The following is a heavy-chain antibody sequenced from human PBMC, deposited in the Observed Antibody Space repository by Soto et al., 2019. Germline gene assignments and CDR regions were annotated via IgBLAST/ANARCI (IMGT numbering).Heavy chain of an antibody. Sequence: EVQLVESGGGLVKPGESLRLSCTASGLTLTDAWMKWVRQAPGKGLEGVGRRKSKTNGGTADYAAPVRGRFTILRDDSKNMLYLQMNSLKTEDTAVYYCAYYRDSRAVHFDSWGQGTLVTVSS. J-gene: IGHJ4*02. CDR2: RKSKTNGGTA. V-gene: IGHV3-15*07. D-gene: IGHD3-22*01. CDR3: AYYRDSRAVHFDS. CDR1: GLTLTDAW.